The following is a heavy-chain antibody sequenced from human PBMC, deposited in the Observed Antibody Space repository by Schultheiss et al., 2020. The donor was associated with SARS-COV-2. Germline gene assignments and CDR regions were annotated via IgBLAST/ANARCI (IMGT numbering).Heavy chain of an antibody. CDR3: VREGGYGGSPFDH. Sequence: GGSLRLSCAASGFTFSSYAMSWVRQAPGKGLEWVSSISSSSSYIYYADSVKGRFTISRDNAKNSLYLQMNSLRAEDTAVYYCVREGGYGGSPFDHWGQGTLVTVSS. D-gene: IGHD4-23*01. CDR1: GFTFSSYA. J-gene: IGHJ4*02. V-gene: IGHV3-21*01. CDR2: ISSSSSYI.